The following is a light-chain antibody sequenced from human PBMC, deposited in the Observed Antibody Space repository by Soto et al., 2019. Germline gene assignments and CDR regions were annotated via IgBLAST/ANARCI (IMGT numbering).Light chain of an antibody. Sequence: DIQMTQSPSSLSASVGDRVTIACRASQSISTYLNWYQHKPGKAPKLLIYGASTLQSGVPSRFSGSGSGTDFTLTISSLQPADFAIYYCQQGDSTPLTFGGGTKVEI. J-gene: IGKJ4*01. CDR1: QSISTY. V-gene: IGKV1-39*01. CDR2: GAS. CDR3: QQGDSTPLT.